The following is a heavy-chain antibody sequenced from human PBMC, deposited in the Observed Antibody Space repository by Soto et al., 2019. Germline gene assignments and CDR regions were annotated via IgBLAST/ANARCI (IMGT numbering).Heavy chain of an antibody. V-gene: IGHV1-69*01. CDR1: GGTFSSYS. J-gene: IGHJ4*02. CDR3: ARDGGRHSGGIDY. Sequence: QVQLVQSGAEVKKPGSSVKVSCKASGGTFSSYSINWVRQAPGQGLEWMGEIIPIFGTANYAQKFQGRVTITADESTSTAYMDLSSLRSEDTAVYDCARDGGRHSGGIDYGGQGTLVTVSS. D-gene: IGHD1-26*01. CDR2: IIPIFGTA.